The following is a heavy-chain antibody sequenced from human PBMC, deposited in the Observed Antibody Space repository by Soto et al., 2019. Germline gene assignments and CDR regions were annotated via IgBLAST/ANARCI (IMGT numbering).Heavy chain of an antibody. Sequence: GGSLRLSCAASGFTFDSPYSHGMSWVRQSPGKGPEWVSTISSNGANTHYAESVKGRFTISKDASRNTVHLHMNSLRAEDTATYFCVSWVSAHFDYWGQGTPVTV. J-gene: IGHJ4*01. D-gene: IGHD2-8*01. CDR1: GFTFDSPYSHG. CDR3: VSWVSAHFDY. V-gene: IGHV3-23*01. CDR2: ISSNGANT.